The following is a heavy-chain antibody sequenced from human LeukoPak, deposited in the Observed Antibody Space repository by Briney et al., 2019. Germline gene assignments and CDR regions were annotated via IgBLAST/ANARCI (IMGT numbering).Heavy chain of an antibody. V-gene: IGHV3-21*01. CDR2: ITSSGSYI. D-gene: IGHD3-22*01. CDR1: GFTFNIYS. J-gene: IGHJ3*02. CDR3: ARPLDYYDSTPGGAFDI. Sequence: PGGSLRLSCAASGFTFNIYSMNWVRQAPGKGLEWVSSITSSGSYIYYADSVKGRFTISRDNSKNTLYLQMNSLRAEDTAVYYCARPLDYYDSTPGGAFDIWGQGTMVTVSS.